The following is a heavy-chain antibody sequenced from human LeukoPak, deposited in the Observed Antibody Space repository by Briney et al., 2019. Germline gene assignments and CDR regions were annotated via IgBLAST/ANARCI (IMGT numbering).Heavy chain of an antibody. CDR1: GITVSSNY. V-gene: IGHV3-71*01. D-gene: IGHD3-22*01. CDR3: ARFYYDSSGFYYGDQ. Sequence: PGGSLRLSCAASGITVSSNYMSWVRQAPGKGLEWVGFIRSEVYGGTTEYAASVEGRFTISRDDSKGLASLQMNSLRTEDTAVYYCARFYYDSSGFYYGDQWGQGTLVTVSS. J-gene: IGHJ4*02. CDR2: IRSEVYGGTT.